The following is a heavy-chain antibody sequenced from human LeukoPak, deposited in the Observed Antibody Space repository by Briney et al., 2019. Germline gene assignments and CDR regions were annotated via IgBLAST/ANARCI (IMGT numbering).Heavy chain of an antibody. CDR1: GFTFSSYD. V-gene: IGHV3-23*01. J-gene: IGHJ6*03. CDR3: ARIPTAAGRYYYYYYYMDV. Sequence: GGSLRLSCAASGFTFSSYDMSWVRQAPGKGLEWVSTISGSGGSTYYADSVKGRFTISRDNAKNSLYLQMNSLRAEDTAVYYCARIPTAAGRYYYYYYYMDVWGKGTTVTISS. CDR2: ISGSGGST. D-gene: IGHD6-13*01.